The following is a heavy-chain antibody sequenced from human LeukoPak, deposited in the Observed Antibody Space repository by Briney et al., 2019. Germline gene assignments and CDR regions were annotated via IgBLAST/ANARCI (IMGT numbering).Heavy chain of an antibody. V-gene: IGHV3-48*03. D-gene: IGHD1-26*01. CDR1: GFTFSSYE. CDR3: ARVVGATTAFDY. Sequence: GGSLRLSCAASGFTFSSYEMNWVRQAPGKGLEWVSYISSSGSTIYYADSVKGRFTISRDNAKNSLYLQMNSLGAEDTAVYYCARVVGATTAFDYWGQGTLVTVSS. CDR2: ISSSGSTI. J-gene: IGHJ4*02.